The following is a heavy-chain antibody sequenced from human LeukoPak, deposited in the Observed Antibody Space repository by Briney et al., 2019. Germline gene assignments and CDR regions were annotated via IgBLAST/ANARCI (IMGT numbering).Heavy chain of an antibody. Sequence: ASVKVSCKASGYTFTSYAIRGVRPAPGQGREWMGWINPNSGGTIYAQKFQGRVTMTRDTSSSTAYMELSRLRSDDTAVYYCARGVTARGFDYYMDVWGKGRTVGISS. CDR2: INPNSGGT. V-gene: IGHV1-2*02. J-gene: IGHJ6*03. CDR1: GYTFTSYA. D-gene: IGHD2-21*02. CDR3: ARGVTARGFDYYMDV.